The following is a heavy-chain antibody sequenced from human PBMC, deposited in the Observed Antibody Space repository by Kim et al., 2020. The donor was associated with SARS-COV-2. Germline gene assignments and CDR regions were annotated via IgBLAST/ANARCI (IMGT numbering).Heavy chain of an antibody. CDR2: TYYRPKWFD. J-gene: IGHJ4*02. CDR3: ARRAGYGGISSAFDS. CDR1: GDSVSSSSAA. Sequence: SQTLSLTCAISGDSVSSSSAAWCWIRQSPSRGLEWLGRTYYRPKWFDDYAPSVKSRISITPDTSRNQFSLQLYSVTPEDTAVYYCARRAGYGGISSAFDSWGQGTLVTVSS. V-gene: IGHV6-1*01. D-gene: IGHD2-15*01.